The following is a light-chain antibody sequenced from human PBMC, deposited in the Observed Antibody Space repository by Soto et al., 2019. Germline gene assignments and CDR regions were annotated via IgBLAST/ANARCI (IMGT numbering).Light chain of an antibody. Sequence: DIQMTQSPSTLSGSVGDRVTITCRASQTISSWLAWYQQKPGKAPKLLIYKASTLKSGVPSRFSGSGSGQEFTLTLSSLQPDDFATYYCQHYNSYSEAFGQGTKVELK. CDR2: KAS. CDR1: QTISSW. J-gene: IGKJ1*01. V-gene: IGKV1-5*03. CDR3: QHYNSYSEA.